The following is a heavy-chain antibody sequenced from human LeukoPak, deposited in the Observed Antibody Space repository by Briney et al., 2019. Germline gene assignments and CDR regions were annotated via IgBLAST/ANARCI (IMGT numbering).Heavy chain of an antibody. J-gene: IGHJ4*02. CDR2: IKSKADGGTT. Sequence: PGGSLRLSCAASGFTLGDAWLSWVRQAPGKGLEWVGRIKSKADGGTTDFAAAVKGRCAISRDDSNNALDLQMNSLKTEDTALYYCTTMSNIAAHRGHYWGQGTLVTVSS. D-gene: IGHD6-6*01. CDR1: GFTLGDAW. CDR3: TTMSNIAAHRGHY. V-gene: IGHV3-15*01.